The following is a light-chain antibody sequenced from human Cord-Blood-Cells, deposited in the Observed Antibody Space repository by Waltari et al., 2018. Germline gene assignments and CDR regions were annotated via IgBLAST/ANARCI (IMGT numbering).Light chain of an antibody. Sequence: DMVMTQSPDPLAVSLGERATINCMSSQSVLYSANNKNYLAWYQQKPGQPPKLLIYWASTRASGVPDRVSGSGSGTDVTLTISSLQAEDVAGYYCQQYYSSPYSFGQGTKLEIK. J-gene: IGKJ2*03. CDR2: WAS. CDR1: QSVLYSANNKNY. CDR3: QQYYSSPYS. V-gene: IGKV4-1*01.